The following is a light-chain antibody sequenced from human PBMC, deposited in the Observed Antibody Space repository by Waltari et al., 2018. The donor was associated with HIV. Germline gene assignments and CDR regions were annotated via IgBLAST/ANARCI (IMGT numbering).Light chain of an antibody. Sequence: QSALTQPASVSGSPGQSITISCTGTGSDVGAYAYVSWYQQHPGKAPKLIISEVTNRPSGVSNRFSGSKSGNTASLTISGLQAEDEADYYCSSYSSSSTWIFGGGTKLTVL. CDR1: GSDVGAYAY. V-gene: IGLV2-14*01. CDR2: EVT. CDR3: SSYSSSSTWI. J-gene: IGLJ2*01.